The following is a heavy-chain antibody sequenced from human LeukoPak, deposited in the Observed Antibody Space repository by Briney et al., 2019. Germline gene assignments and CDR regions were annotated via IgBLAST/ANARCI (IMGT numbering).Heavy chain of an antibody. Sequence: GASVKVSCKASGYTFTSYYMHWVRQAPGQGLEWMGIINPSGGSTSYTQKFQGRVTMTRDTSTSTVYMELSSLRSEDTAVYYCARDRPYDYYGSGSYIDYWGQGTLVTVSS. CDR2: INPSGGST. CDR1: GYTFTSYY. V-gene: IGHV1-46*01. J-gene: IGHJ4*02. CDR3: ARDRPYDYYGSGSYIDY. D-gene: IGHD3-10*01.